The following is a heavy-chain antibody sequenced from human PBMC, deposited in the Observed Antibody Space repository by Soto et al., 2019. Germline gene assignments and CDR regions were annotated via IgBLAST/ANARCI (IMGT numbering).Heavy chain of an antibody. Sequence: QVHLQQRGAGLLKPSETLSLNCVVSGESFSGYYWSWIRQTPGMGLEWIGEVDHRGSTTYNPSLKNRASISIASSKNLCSLELTSVTAADTALYFCARYEYGNSLYGVDVWGQGTRVTVSS. D-gene: IGHD1-7*01. CDR2: VDHRGST. CDR1: GESFSGYY. CDR3: ARYEYGNSLYGVDV. J-gene: IGHJ6*02. V-gene: IGHV4-34*02.